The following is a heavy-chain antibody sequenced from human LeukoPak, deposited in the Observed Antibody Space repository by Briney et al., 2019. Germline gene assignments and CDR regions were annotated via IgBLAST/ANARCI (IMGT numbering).Heavy chain of an antibody. J-gene: IGHJ4*02. CDR3: ARDQRVTGTDY. CDR1: EFTLNRYT. D-gene: IGHD1-20*01. V-gene: IGHV3-21*01. CDR2: ISSSGHYI. Sequence: PGGSLRLSCAAPEFTLNRYTMAWVRQAPGKGLDWVSSISSSGHYIYYADSLKGRFTMSRDNANNLLYLQMNSLRAEDTAVYYCARDQRVTGTDYWGQGTLVTVSS.